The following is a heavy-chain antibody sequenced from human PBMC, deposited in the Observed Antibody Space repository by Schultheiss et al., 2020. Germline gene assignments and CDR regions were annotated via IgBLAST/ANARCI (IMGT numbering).Heavy chain of an antibody. J-gene: IGHJ3*02. Sequence: SETLSLTCTVSGGSISSYYWSWIRQPAGKGLEWIGRIYTSGSTNYNPSLKSRVTISVDTSKNQFSLKLSSVTAADTAVYYCARDYSDTTGYFHTGTFQIWGQGTMVTVSS. CDR3: ARDYSDTTGYFHTGTFQI. CDR1: GGSISSYY. V-gene: IGHV4-4*07. D-gene: IGHD3-22*01. CDR2: IYTSGST.